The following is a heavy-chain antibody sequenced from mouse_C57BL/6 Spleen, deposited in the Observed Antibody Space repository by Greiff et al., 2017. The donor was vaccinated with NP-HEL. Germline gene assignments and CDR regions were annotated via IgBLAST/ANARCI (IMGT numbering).Heavy chain of an antibody. V-gene: IGHV1-52*01. CDR1: GYTFTSYW. D-gene: IGHD2-4*01. CDR2: IDPSDSET. Sequence: QVQLQQPGAELVRPGSSVKLSCKASGYTFTSYWMHWVKQRPIQGLEWIGNIDPSDSETHYNQKFKDKATLTVDKSSSTAYMQLSSLTSEDSAVYYCARSRADYDVGGLGMDYWGQGTSVTVSS. J-gene: IGHJ4*01. CDR3: ARSRADYDVGGLGMDY.